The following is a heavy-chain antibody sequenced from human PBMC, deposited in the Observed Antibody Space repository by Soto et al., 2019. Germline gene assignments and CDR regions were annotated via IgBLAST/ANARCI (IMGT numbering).Heavy chain of an antibody. J-gene: IGHJ6*02. D-gene: IGHD3-10*01. CDR1: GGSISSGDYY. Sequence: PSETLSLTCTVSGGSISSGDYYWSWIRQPPGKGLEGIGYIYYSGSTYYNPSLKSRVTLSVDTSKNQFSLKLCSVTAADTAVYYCARDRYYYGSGSYYFYYYYYGMDVWGQGTTVTVSS. CDR2: IYYSGST. V-gene: IGHV4-30-4*01. CDR3: ARDRYYYGSGSYYFYYYYYGMDV.